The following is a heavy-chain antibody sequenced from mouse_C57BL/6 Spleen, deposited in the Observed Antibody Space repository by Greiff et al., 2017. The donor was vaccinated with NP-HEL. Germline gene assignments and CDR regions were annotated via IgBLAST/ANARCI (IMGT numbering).Heavy chain of an antibody. CDR3: ARWYLLLRS. D-gene: IGHD1-1*01. Sequence: VQLKQSGPELVKPGASVKMSCKASGYTFTDYNMHWVKQSHGQSLEWIGYINPNNGGTSYNQKFKGKATLTVNTSSSPAYMQLSSLTSEDSAVYYCARWYLLLRSWGQGTLVTVSA. CDR2: INPNNGGT. V-gene: IGHV1-22*01. CDR1: GYTFTDYN. J-gene: IGHJ3*01.